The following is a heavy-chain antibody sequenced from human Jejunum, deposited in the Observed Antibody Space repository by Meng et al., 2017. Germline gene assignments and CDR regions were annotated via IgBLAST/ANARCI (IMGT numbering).Heavy chain of an antibody. CDR2: IDHSGSA. D-gene: IGHD4-17*01. Sequence: SETLSLTCAVSGGTFSGYYWSWIRQSSGTGMEWIGEIDHSGSANYNPYLKSRVTMSVDLSKNEVSLKLNSMTAADTAVYYCARGRGNKVTTYVYWYFDLWGHGTLVTVSS. CDR1: GGTFSGYY. CDR3: ARGRGNKVTTYVYWYFDL. J-gene: IGHJ2*01. V-gene: IGHV4-34*01.